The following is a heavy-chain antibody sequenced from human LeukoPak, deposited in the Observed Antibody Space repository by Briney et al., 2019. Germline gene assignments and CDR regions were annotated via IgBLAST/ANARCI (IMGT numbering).Heavy chain of an antibody. CDR1: GGSINSTSYY. V-gene: IGHV4-39*07. J-gene: IGHJ4*02. Sequence: PSETLSLTCTVSGGSINSTSYYFWGWIRQPPGKGLEWIGSISFSGSTYYNPSLKSRVTISLDTSKNQFSLKLSSVTAADTAVYYCARETRGTSDWGQGTLVTVSS. CDR3: ARETRGTSD. CDR2: ISFSGST. D-gene: IGHD3-10*01.